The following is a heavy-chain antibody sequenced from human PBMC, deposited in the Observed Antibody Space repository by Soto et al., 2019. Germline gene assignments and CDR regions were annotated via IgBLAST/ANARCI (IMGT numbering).Heavy chain of an antibody. CDR2: MWYDGSKE. V-gene: IGHV3-33*06. Sequence: GGSLRLSCAASGFIFSDYVMHWVRQAPGKGLEWVAVMWYDGSKEYYVDSVKGRCTISRDNSKNTLYLQLNSLSAEDTAVYYWVKPPRYGGGSSCYAGYFAYGGREPLVT. D-gene: IGHD2-15*01. CDR3: VKPPRYGGGSSCYAGYFAY. J-gene: IGHJ4*02. CDR1: GFIFSDYV.